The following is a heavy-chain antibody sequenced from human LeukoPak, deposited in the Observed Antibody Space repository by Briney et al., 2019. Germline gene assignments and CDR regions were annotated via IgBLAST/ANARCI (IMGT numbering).Heavy chain of an antibody. D-gene: IGHD5-18*01. V-gene: IGHV1-8*01. CDR1: GYTFTSYD. Sequence: ASVKVSCKASGYTFTSYDINWVRQATGQGLEWMGWMNPNSGNTGYAQKFQGRVTMTRNTSISTAYMELSSLRSEDTAVYYCARDLRTAMVYYYHYGMDVWGQGTTVTVSS. J-gene: IGHJ6*02. CDR3: ARDLRTAMVYYYHYGMDV. CDR2: MNPNSGNT.